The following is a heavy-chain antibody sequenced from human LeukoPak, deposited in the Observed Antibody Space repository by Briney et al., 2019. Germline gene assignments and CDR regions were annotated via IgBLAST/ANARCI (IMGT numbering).Heavy chain of an antibody. CDR2: ITPILGIA. J-gene: IGHJ3*02. CDR3: ARVRDGHAFDI. CDR1: GGTFSSYA. D-gene: IGHD5-24*01. V-gene: IGHV1-69*04. Sequence: VASVKVSCKASGGTFSSYAISWVRQAPGQGLEWMGRITPILGIANYAQKFQGRVTITADKSTSTAYMELSSLRSEDTAVYYCARVRDGHAFDIWGQGTMVTVPS.